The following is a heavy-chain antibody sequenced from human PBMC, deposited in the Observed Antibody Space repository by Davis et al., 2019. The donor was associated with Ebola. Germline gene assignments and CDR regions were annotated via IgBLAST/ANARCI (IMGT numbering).Heavy chain of an antibody. CDR3: ARGSYVY. D-gene: IGHD3-16*01. CDR1: GFTFSSYG. CDR2: ISYDGSNK. Sequence: GESLKISCAASGFTFSSYGMHWVRQAPGKGLEWVAVISYDGSNKYYADSVKGRFTISRDNSKNTQYLQMNSLRAEDTAVYYCARGSYVYWGQGTLVTVSS. V-gene: IGHV3-30*03. J-gene: IGHJ4*02.